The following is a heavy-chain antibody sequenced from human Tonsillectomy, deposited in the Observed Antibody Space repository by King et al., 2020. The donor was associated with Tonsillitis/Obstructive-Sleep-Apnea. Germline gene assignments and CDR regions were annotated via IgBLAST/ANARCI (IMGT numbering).Heavy chain of an antibody. CDR2: IKQDGSEK. CDR3: ASDEAVTPHY. J-gene: IGHJ4*02. D-gene: IGHD6-19*01. V-gene: IGHV3-7*03. CDR1: GFTFSSSW. Sequence: SVGCLVPPGGSLRLSCAASGFTFSSSWMTWVRQAPGKGLEWVANIKQDGSEKYYVDSVKGRVTISRDNAKNSLYLQMNILRADDTAMYYCASDEAVTPHYWGQGTLVTVSS.